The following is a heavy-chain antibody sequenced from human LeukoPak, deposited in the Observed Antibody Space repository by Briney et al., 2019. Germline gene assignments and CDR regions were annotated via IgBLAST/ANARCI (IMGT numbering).Heavy chain of an antibody. J-gene: IGHJ4*02. CDR3: ATQHDSSGYYYFDY. CDR2: IIPIFGTA. CDR1: GGIFSSYA. V-gene: IGHV1-69*06. Sequence: ASVKVSCKASGGIFSSYAITWVRQAPGQGLEWMGGIIPIFGTANYAQKFQGRVTITADKSTSTAYMELSSLRSEDTAVYYCATQHDSSGYYYFDYWGQGTLVTVSS. D-gene: IGHD3-22*01.